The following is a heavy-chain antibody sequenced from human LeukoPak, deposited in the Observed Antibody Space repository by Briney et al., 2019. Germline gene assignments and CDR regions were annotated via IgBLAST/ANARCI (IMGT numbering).Heavy chain of an antibody. CDR3: AKDIGIAVAGTRDY. CDR1: GFTFDDYA. V-gene: IGHV3-9*01. CDR2: ISWNSGSI. J-gene: IGHJ4*02. Sequence: GGSLRLSCAASGFTFDDYAMHWVRQAPGKGLEWVSGISWNSGSIGYADSVKGRVTISRDNAKNSLYLQMNSLRAEDTALYYCAKDIGIAVAGTRDYWGEGTLVTVSS. D-gene: IGHD6-19*01.